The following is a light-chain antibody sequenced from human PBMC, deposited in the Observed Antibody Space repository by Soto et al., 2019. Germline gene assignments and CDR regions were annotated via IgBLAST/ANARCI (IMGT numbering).Light chain of an antibody. J-gene: IGKJ1*01. V-gene: IGKV3-15*01. CDR3: QQYNNWPPSVT. CDR1: QSVSSN. CDR2: GAS. Sequence: EIVMTQSPATLSVSPGERATLSCRASQSVSSNLAWYQQKPGQAPRLLIYGASTRATGIPARFSGSGSGTEFTLTMSSLQSEDFAVYYCQQYNNWPPSVTFGQGTKVEIK.